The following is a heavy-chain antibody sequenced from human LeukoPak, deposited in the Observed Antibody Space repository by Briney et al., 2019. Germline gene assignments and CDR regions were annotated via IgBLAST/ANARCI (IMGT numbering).Heavy chain of an antibody. CDR1: GISFSSHG. V-gene: IGHV4-4*02. D-gene: IGHD6-13*01. J-gene: IGHJ4*02. CDR3: ARGLVAAGTDY. Sequence: GSLRLSCAASGISFSSHGMHWVRQPPGKGLEWIGQIYHSGSTNYNPSLKSRVTISVEKSKNQFSLNLTSVTAADTAVYYCARGLVAAGTDYRGQGTLVTVSS. CDR2: IYHSGST.